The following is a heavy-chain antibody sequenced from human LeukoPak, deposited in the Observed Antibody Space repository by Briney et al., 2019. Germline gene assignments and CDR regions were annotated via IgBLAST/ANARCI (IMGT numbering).Heavy chain of an antibody. CDR2: ISGSGGST. D-gene: IGHD3-22*01. V-gene: IGHV3-23*01. CDR1: GFTFSDYS. CDR3: AKDGIGGIYYDSSGYFDN. J-gene: IGHJ4*02. Sequence: PGGSLRLSCAASGFTFSDYSMNWVRQAPGKGLEWVSAISGSGGSTYYADPLKGRFTISRDNSKNTLYLQMNSLRAEDTALYYCAKDGIGGIYYDSSGYFDNWGQGTLVTVSS.